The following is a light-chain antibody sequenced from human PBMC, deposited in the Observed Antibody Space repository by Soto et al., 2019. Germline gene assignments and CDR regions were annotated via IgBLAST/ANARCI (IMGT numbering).Light chain of an antibody. J-gene: IGKJ1*01. CDR3: QQYGSSPWT. CDR1: QSVSSSY. V-gene: IGKV3-20*01. Sequence: EIVLTQSPGTLSLSPGERATLSCRASQSVSSSYLAWYQQKPGQAPRLLIYGASSRATCIPDRFSGSGSGTDFTLTISGLEPEDFAVYYCQQYGSSPWTFGQGTKVEIK. CDR2: GAS.